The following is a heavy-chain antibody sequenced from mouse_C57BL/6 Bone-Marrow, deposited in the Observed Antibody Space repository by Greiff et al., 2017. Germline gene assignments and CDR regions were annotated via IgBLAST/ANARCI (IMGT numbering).Heavy chain of an antibody. CDR2: IYPGTGST. D-gene: IGHD4-1*01. CDR1: GYIFTSYW. V-gene: IGHV1-76*01. J-gene: IGHJ4*01. Sequence: VKLMESGAELVRPGASVKLSCKTSGYIFTSYWIHWVKQRSGQGLEWIARIYPGTGSTYYNEKFKDKATMTADKSSSTAYMQLSSLQSEDSAVYFWARSETGTGGMDYWGQGTSVTVSS. CDR3: ARSETGTGGMDY.